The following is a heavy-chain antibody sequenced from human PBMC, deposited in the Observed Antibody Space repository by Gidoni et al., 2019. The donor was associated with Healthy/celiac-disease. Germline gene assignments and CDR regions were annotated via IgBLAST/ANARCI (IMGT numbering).Heavy chain of an antibody. CDR3: ARATGRITIFGVVYNWFDP. J-gene: IGHJ5*02. CDR2: IYYSGST. D-gene: IGHD3-3*01. Sequence: GSVSSGSYYWSWIRQPPGKGLEWIGYIYYSGSTNYNPSLKSRVTISVDTSKNQFSLKLSSVTAADTAVYYCARATGRITIFGVVYNWFDPWGQGTLVTVSS. CDR1: GSVSSGSYY. V-gene: IGHV4-61*01.